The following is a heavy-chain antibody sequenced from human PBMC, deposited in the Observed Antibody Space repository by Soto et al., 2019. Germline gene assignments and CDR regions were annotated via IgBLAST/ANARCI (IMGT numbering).Heavy chain of an antibody. CDR3: SSYLPEALGDFDI. Sequence: VQLEQSGAELKKPGASVRVSCKASGYSFTSYGITWVRQAPGQGLEWMAWIDTQNGNTNHAYKLQVRVSMTTDTYTTTTYMELRGLRSDDTAMYYCSSYLPEALGDFDIWGHCTMVTVSS. V-gene: IGHV1-18*01. CDR2: IDTQNGNT. CDR1: GYSFTSYG. J-gene: IGHJ3*02. D-gene: IGHD2-2*01.